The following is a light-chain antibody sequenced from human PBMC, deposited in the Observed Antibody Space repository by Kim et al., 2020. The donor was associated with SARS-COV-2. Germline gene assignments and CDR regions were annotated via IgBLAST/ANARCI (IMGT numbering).Light chain of an antibody. CDR1: SNNVGNQG. CDR3: SAWDSSLSAWV. V-gene: IGLV10-54*04. CDR2: RNN. J-gene: IGLJ3*02. Sequence: RQTATLTCSGNSNNVGNQGAAWLQQHRGHPPRLLSYRNNNRPSGISERFSASRSGNTASLTITGLQPEDETDYYCSAWDSSLSAWVFGGGTQLTVL.